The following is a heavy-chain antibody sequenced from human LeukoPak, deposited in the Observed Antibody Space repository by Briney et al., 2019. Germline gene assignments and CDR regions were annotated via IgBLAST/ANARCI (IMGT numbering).Heavy chain of an antibody. D-gene: IGHD5-12*01. CDR2: IYPGESNI. J-gene: IGHJ5*02. CDR1: GYSFTNYW. CDR3: ARHVTTVATSWFDP. V-gene: IGHV5-51*01. Sequence: RGESLKISCKGSGYSFTNYWIGWVRQMPGKGLEWMGFIYPGESNIRYSPSFQGQVTISADRSITTAYLQWRSLKASDTAMYYCARHVTTVATSWFDPWGQGTLVTVSS.